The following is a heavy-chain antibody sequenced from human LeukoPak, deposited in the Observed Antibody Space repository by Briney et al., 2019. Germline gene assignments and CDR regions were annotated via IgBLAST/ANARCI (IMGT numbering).Heavy chain of an antibody. J-gene: IGHJ4*02. CDR1: GGSINSGDYY. V-gene: IGHV4-31*03. D-gene: IGHD3-22*01. CDR3: ARGGRSGYLFEY. CDR2: IYSSGST. Sequence: SETLSLTCTVSGGSINSGDYYWTWIRQHPGKGLEWIGYIYSSGSTYYDPSLKSRLTMSVDTSKNQFSLKMSSATAADTAVYYCARGGRSGYLFEYWGQGTLVTVSS.